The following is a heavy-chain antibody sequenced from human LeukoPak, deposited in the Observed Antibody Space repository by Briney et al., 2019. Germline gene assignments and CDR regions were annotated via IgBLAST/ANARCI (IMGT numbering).Heavy chain of an antibody. CDR1: GFTFSNAW. Sequence: PGGSLRLSCAVSGFTFSNAWMNWVRQAPGKGLVCVGRIKSISDGETTDYAAPVKGRFTISRDDSKSTLYLQMHSLRTEDTAVYYCTTLWLGPEHWGQGTLVTVSS. D-gene: IGHD3-10*01. CDR2: IKSISDGETT. CDR3: TTLWLGPEH. V-gene: IGHV3-15*01. J-gene: IGHJ1*01.